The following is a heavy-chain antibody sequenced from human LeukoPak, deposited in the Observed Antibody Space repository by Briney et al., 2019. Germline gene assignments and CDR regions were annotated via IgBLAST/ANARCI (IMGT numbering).Heavy chain of an antibody. Sequence: ASVKVSCKASGYTFTGYYMHWVQQAPGQGLEWMGWINPNSGGTNYAQKFQGRVTMTRDTSISTAYMELSRLRSDDTAVYYCARRRLGELSLKVDYWGQGTLVTVSS. CDR2: INPNSGGT. V-gene: IGHV1-2*02. CDR3: ARRRLGELSLKVDY. D-gene: IGHD3-16*02. J-gene: IGHJ4*02. CDR1: GYTFTGYY.